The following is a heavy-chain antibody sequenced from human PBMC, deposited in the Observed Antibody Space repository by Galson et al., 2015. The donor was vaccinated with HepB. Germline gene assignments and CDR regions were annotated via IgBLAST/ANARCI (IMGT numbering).Heavy chain of an antibody. V-gene: IGHV1-18*01. Sequence: SVKVSCKASGYTFTSYGISWVRQAPGQGLEWMGWISAYNGNTNYAQKLQGRVTMTTDTSTSTAYMELRSLRSDDTAVYYCARDLSKITMVRGSHAFDIWGQGTMVTVSS. CDR1: GYTFTSYG. J-gene: IGHJ3*02. CDR3: ARDLSKITMVRGSHAFDI. D-gene: IGHD3-10*01. CDR2: ISAYNGNT.